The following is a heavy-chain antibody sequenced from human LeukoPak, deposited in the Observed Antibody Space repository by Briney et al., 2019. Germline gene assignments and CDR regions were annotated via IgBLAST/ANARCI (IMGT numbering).Heavy chain of an antibody. J-gene: IGHJ5*02. CDR2: ISYDGSNK. CDR3: ARAPSAAAGPNWFDP. V-gene: IGHV3-30*19. Sequence: PGGSLRLSCTASGFAFRSHAMHWVRQAPGKGLEWVAVISYDGSNKYYADSVKGRFTISRDNSKNTLYLQMNSLRAEDTTVYYCARAPSAAAGPNWFDPWGQGTLVTVSS. D-gene: IGHD6-13*01. CDR1: GFAFRSHA.